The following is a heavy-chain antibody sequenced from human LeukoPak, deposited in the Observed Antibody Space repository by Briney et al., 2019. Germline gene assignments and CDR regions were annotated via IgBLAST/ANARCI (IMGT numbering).Heavy chain of an antibody. CDR3: AKECSGGSCYSAGQSYYYGMDV. V-gene: IGHV3-23*01. CDR2: ISGSGAST. D-gene: IGHD2-15*01. Sequence: GGSLRLSCAASGFTFSSYAMSWVRLAPGKGLEWVSAISGSGASTYYADSVRGRFTISRDNSKNTLYLHMSSLRAEDTAAYYCAKECSGGSCYSAGQSYYYGMDVWGQGTTVTVSS. J-gene: IGHJ6*02. CDR1: GFTFSSYA.